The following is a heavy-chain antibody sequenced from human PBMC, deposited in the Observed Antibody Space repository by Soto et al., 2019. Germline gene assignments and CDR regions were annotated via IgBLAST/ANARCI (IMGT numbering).Heavy chain of an antibody. CDR3: ARATAMRNWFDP. CDR1: GGSISSFY. V-gene: IGHV4-59*12. Sequence: SETLSLTCTVSGGSISSFYWSWIRQPPGKGLEWIGYIFYTGSTNYNPSLKSRVTISVDTSKNQFSLKLSSVTAADTAVYYCARATAMRNWFDPWGQGTLVTVSS. J-gene: IGHJ5*02. CDR2: IFYTGST. D-gene: IGHD5-18*01.